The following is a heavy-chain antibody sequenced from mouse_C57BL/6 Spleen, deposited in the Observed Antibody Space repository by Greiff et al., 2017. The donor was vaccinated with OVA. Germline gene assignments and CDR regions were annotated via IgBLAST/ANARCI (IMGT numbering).Heavy chain of an antibody. J-gene: IGHJ3*01. CDR2: ISSGGSYT. V-gene: IGHV5-6*01. D-gene: IGHD2-4*01. Sequence: VQLKESGGDLVKPGGSLKLSCAASGFTFSSYGMSWVRQTPDKRLEWVATISSGGSYTYYPDSVKGRFTISRDNAKNTLYLQMSSLKSEDTAMYYGARRLITTEGFAYWGQGTLVTVSA. CDR3: ARRLITTEGFAY. CDR1: GFTFSSYG.